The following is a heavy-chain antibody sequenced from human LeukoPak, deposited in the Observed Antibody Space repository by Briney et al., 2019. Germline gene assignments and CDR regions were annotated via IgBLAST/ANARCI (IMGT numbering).Heavy chain of an antibody. CDR2: IFPSSGGP. CDR3: ARKGEVYGDYDY. V-gene: IGHV1-2*02. Sequence: ASVKVSCKASGCTFTGYYMHWVRQAPGQGLEWMGWIFPSSGGPRYAQKFQGRVTMTRDTSISTAYMELSSLRSDDTAVYYCARKGEVYGDYDYWGQGTLVTVSS. J-gene: IGHJ4*02. D-gene: IGHD4-17*01. CDR1: GCTFTGYY.